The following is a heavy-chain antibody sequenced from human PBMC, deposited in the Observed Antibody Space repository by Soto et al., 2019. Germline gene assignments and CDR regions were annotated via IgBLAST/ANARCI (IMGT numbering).Heavy chain of an antibody. J-gene: IGHJ4*02. CDR3: ARTPNLIFGVVD. CDR1: GGSISSYY. Sequence: SETLSLTCTVSGGSISSYYWSWIRQPPGKGLEWIGYIYYSGSTNYNPSLKSRVTISVDTSKNQFSLKLSSVTAADTAVYYCARTPNLIFGVVDWGQGTLVTVSS. CDR2: IYYSGST. D-gene: IGHD3-3*01. V-gene: IGHV4-59*01.